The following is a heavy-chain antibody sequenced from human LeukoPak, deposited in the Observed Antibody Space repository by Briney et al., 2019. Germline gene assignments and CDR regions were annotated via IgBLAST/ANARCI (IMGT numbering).Heavy chain of an antibody. CDR1: GSTFSSYS. CDR3: ARERTTVVTPTDY. V-gene: IGHV3-21*01. CDR2: ISSSSSYI. J-gene: IGHJ4*02. D-gene: IGHD4-23*01. Sequence: GGSLRLSCAASGSTFSSYSMNWVRQAPGKGLEWVSSISSSSSYIYYADSVKGRFTISRDNAKNSLYLQMNSLRAEDTAVYYCARERTTVVTPTDYWGQGTLVTVSS.